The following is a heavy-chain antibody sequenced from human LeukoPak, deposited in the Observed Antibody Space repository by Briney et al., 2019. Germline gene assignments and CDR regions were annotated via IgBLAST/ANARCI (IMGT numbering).Heavy chain of an antibody. CDR3: HARTGYYDFWSGYPPIDY. J-gene: IGHJ4*02. Sequence: SETLSLTCTVSGGSISSSSYYWGWIRQPPGKGLEWLGSIYYSGSTYYNPSLKSRVAISVDTSKNQFSLKLSSVTAADTAVYYCHARTGYYDFWSGYPPIDYWGQGTLVTVSS. CDR1: GGSISSSSYY. V-gene: IGHV4-39*01. CDR2: IYYSGST. D-gene: IGHD3-3*01.